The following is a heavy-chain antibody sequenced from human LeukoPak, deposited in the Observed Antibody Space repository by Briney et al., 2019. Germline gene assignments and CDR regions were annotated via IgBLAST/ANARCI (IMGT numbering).Heavy chain of an antibody. Sequence: PGGSLRLSCAASGFTFSSYGMHWVRQAPGKGLEWVAFIRYDGSNKYYADSVKGRFTISRDNSKNTLYLQMNSLRAEDTAVYYCAKVLALGEWQWLANAAYWGQGTLVTVSS. V-gene: IGHV3-30*02. CDR3: AKVLALGEWQWLANAAY. CDR1: GFTFSSYG. D-gene: IGHD6-19*01. J-gene: IGHJ4*02. CDR2: IRYDGSNK.